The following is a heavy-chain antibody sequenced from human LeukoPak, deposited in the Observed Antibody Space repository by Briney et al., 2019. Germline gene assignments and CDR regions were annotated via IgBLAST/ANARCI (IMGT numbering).Heavy chain of an antibody. Sequence: PGGSLRLSCAASGFTFGSYGMHWVRQAPGKGLEWVAVISYDGSNKYYADSVKGRFTISRDNSKNTLYLQMNSLRAEDTAVYYCAKDEQGGSYYYYGMDVWGQGTTVTVSS. CDR1: GFTFGSYG. CDR3: AKDEQGGSYYYYGMDV. CDR2: ISYDGSNK. D-gene: IGHD1-14*01. J-gene: IGHJ6*02. V-gene: IGHV3-30*18.